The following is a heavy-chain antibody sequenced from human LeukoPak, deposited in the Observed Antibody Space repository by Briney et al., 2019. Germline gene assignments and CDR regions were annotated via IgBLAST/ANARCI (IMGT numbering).Heavy chain of an antibody. D-gene: IGHD5-18*01. V-gene: IGHV4-34*01. J-gene: IGHJ4*02. CDR3: ARASYGYGDY. CDR1: GGSFSGYY. Sequence: SETLSLACAVYGGSFSGYYWSWIRQPPGKGLEWIGEINHSGSTNYNPSLKSRVTISVDTSKNQFSLKLSSVTAADTAVYYCARASYGYGDYWGQGTLVAVSS. CDR2: INHSGST.